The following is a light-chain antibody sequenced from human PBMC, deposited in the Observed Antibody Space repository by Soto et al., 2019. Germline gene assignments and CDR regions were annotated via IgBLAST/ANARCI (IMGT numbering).Light chain of an antibody. J-gene: IGKJ1*01. V-gene: IGKV1-27*01. Sequence: DIQMTQSPSSLSASVGDRVTITCRASQGISNYLIWYQQKPGKVPKLLIYAASTLQSGVPSRFSGSGSGTDFTLTISSLQPEDFATYYCQHYNGAPWTFGQGTKVQIK. CDR3: QHYNGAPWT. CDR1: QGISNY. CDR2: AAS.